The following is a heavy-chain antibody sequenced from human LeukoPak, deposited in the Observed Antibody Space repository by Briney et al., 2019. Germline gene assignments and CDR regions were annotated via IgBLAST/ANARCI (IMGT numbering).Heavy chain of an antibody. CDR1: GYTFTSYG. Sequence: ASVKVSCKASGYTFTSYGISWVRQAPGQGLEWMGWISAYNGNTNYAQKLQGRVTMTTDTSTSTAYMELRSLRSDDTAVYYCASLPSSTSPFDYWGQGTLVTVSS. D-gene: IGHD2-2*01. J-gene: IGHJ4*02. CDR3: ASLPSSTSPFDY. V-gene: IGHV1-18*01. CDR2: ISAYNGNT.